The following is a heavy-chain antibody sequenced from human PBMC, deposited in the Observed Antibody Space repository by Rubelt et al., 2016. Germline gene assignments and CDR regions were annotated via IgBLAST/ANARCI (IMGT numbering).Heavy chain of an antibody. CDR2: IYYSGST. CDR1: GGSISSSSYY. CDR3: ARGNIVVVVAATPGWFDP. V-gene: IGHV4-39*07. Sequence: QLQLQESGPGLVKPSETLSLTCTVSGGSISSSSYYWGWIRQPPGKGLEWIGSIYYSGSTNYNPSLKSRVTISVDTSKNQFSLKLSSVTAADTAVYYCARGNIVVVVAATPGWFDPWGQGTLVTVSS. J-gene: IGHJ5*02. D-gene: IGHD2-15*01.